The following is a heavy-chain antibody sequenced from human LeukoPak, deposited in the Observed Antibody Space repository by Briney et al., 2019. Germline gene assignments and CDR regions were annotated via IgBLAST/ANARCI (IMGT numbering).Heavy chain of an antibody. V-gene: IGHV3-74*01. CDR1: GFTFTTYW. Sequence: GGSLRRSCAASGFTFTTYWMHWVRQAPGKGLEWVSRIKGDEMTTNYADSVEGRFTISRDNAKNTVYLDINSLRAEDTAVYYCARGGLFAYYFDYWGQGTLVTVSS. J-gene: IGHJ4*02. CDR2: IKGDEMTT. D-gene: IGHD3-10*02. CDR3: ARGGLFAYYFDY.